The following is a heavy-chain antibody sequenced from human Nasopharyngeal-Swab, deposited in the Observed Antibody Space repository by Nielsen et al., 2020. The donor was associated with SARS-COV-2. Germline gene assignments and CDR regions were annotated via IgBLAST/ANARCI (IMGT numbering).Heavy chain of an antibody. CDR1: GGSISSYY. J-gene: IGHJ4*02. V-gene: IGHV4-39*07. CDR3: ARAKPVGYFDY. Sequence: SETLSLTCTVSGGSISSYYWSWIRQPPGKGLEWIGSINYSGSTYYNPSLKSRVTISVDTSKNQFSLKLSSVTAADTAVYYCARAKPVGYFDYWGQGTLVTVSS. CDR2: INYSGST.